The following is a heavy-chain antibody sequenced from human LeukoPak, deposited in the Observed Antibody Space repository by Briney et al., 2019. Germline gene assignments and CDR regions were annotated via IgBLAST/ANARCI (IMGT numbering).Heavy chain of an antibody. CDR2: ISYDGSNK. V-gene: IGHV3-30*18. CDR3: AKDNSHGGGYFDY. Sequence: GGSLRLSCAASGFTFSSYGMHWVRQAPGKGLEWVAVISYDGSNKYYADSVKGRFTISRDNSKNTLYLQMNSLRAEDTAVYYCAKDNSHGGGYFDYWGQGTLVTVSS. D-gene: IGHD3-10*01. CDR1: GFTFSSYG. J-gene: IGHJ4*02.